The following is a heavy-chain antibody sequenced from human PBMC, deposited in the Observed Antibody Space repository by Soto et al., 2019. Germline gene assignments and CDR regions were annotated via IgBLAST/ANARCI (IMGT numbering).Heavy chain of an antibody. D-gene: IGHD2-21*02. CDR2: IYPGDSDT. V-gene: IGHV5-51*01. CDR3: ARHPRLTYCGGDCYFDY. J-gene: IGHJ4*02. Sequence: PGESLKISCKGSGYSFNSYWIGWVRQMPGKGLEWMGIIYPGDSDTRYSPSFQGQVTISADKSISTAYLQWSSLKASDTAMYYCARHPRLTYCGGDCYFDYWGQGTLVTVSS. CDR1: GYSFNSYW.